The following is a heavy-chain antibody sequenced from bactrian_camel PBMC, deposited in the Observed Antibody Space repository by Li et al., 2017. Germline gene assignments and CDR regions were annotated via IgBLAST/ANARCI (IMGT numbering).Heavy chain of an antibody. CDR1: KFTASTGC. Sequence: SVQAGGSLRLSCAASKFTASTGCMGWFRQPAGKEREAVATIDSDYTTSYAHSVKGRFTISKDNAKNTVSLEMTSLIPEDTAVYYCAADPAEETSGEWCFIRQNYYFGHGTQVTVS. D-gene: IGHD3*01. J-gene: IGHJ4*01. CDR2: IDSDYTT. V-gene: IGHV3S53*01. CDR3: AADPAEETSGEWCFIRQNYY.